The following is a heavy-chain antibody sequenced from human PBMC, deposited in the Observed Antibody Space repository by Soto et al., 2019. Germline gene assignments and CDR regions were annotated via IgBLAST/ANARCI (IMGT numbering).Heavy chain of an antibody. CDR3: AREGWDCSSASCYTPDNFDY. CDR2: ISSIRSYK. Sequence: EVQLVESGGGLVKPGGSLRLSCAASGFTFSSYTMNWVRQAPGKGLEWVSSISSIRSYKYYADSVKGRFTISRDNAKTSLYLQMSSLRAEDTAVYYCAREGWDCSSASCYTPDNFDYWGQGTLVTVSS. J-gene: IGHJ4*02. D-gene: IGHD2-2*02. CDR1: GFTFSSYT. V-gene: IGHV3-21*01.